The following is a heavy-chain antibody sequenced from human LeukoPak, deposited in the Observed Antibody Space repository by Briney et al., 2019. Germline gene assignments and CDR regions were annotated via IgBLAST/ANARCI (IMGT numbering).Heavy chain of an antibody. J-gene: IGHJ6*02. Sequence: GASVMVSCKASGYTFTSYDINWVRQATGQGLEWMGWMNPNSGNTGYAQKFQGRVTMTRNTSISTAYMELSSLRSEDTAVYYCARGRRRGYYYGMDVWGQGTTVTVSS. D-gene: IGHD1-14*01. CDR1: GYTFTSYD. CDR2: MNPNSGNT. V-gene: IGHV1-8*01. CDR3: ARGRRRGYYYGMDV.